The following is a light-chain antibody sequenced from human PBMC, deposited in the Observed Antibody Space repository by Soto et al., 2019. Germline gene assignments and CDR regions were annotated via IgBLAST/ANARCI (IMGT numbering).Light chain of an antibody. Sequence: QSALSQPASVSGSPGQSITISCTGSSSDVGSYNLVSWYQHHPGKAPKLMIYEGSKRPSGVYNRFSGSKSGNTASLTISGLQTEDEADYYCCSYAGSSNLVAFGGGTKVTVL. V-gene: IGLV2-23*01. CDR3: CSYAGSSNLVA. CDR1: SSDVGSYNL. CDR2: EGS. J-gene: IGLJ2*01.